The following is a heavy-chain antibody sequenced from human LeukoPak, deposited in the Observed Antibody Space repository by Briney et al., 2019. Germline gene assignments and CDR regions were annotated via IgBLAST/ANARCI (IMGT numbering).Heavy chain of an antibody. J-gene: IGHJ4*02. V-gene: IGHV3-30*02. CDR2: IRYDGSNK. CDR3: AKDLVAVATHTPIDY. D-gene: IGHD6-19*01. Sequence: PGGSLRLSFAACGFTFSSYGMHWVRQAPGKGLEWVTLIRYDGSNKYYADSVQGRFTISRDNSKNTVYLQMNSLRAEDTAVYYCAKDLVAVATHTPIDYWGQGTLVTVSS. CDR1: GFTFSSYG.